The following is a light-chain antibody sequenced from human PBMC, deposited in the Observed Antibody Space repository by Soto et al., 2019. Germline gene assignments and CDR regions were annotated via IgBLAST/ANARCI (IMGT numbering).Light chain of an antibody. J-gene: IGKJ5*01. CDR2: DVS. CDR1: QSVTSY. Sequence: EIVVTKSPPTLSLSPGARATPSCGASQSVTSYLAWYQQKPGQAPRLLIYDVSNRASGIPARFSGSGSETDFTLTISSLEPEDCAVYYCQQRSDWPLTFGQGTRLEIK. CDR3: QQRSDWPLT. V-gene: IGKV3-11*01.